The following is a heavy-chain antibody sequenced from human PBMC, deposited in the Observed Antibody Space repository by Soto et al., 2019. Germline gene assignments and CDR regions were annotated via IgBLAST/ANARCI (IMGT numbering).Heavy chain of an antibody. J-gene: IGHJ4*02. D-gene: IGHD1-7*01. CDR1: GFTFSSYS. CDR3: AVLSITGTGVSDY. V-gene: IGHV3-48*02. Sequence: EVQLVESGGGLVQPGGSLRLSCAASGFTFSSYSMNWVRQAPGKGLEWVSYISSSSSTIYYADSVKGRFTISRDNAKNSLYLEMNSLRDEDTAVYYCAVLSITGTGVSDYWGQGTLVTVSS. CDR2: ISSSSSTI.